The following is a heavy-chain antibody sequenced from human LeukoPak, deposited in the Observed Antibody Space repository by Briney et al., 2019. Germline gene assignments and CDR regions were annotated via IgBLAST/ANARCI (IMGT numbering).Heavy chain of an antibody. D-gene: IGHD6-19*01. V-gene: IGHV1-18*01. CDR3: ARDPSNTSGRYAYFDY. CDR1: VFTFNRYG. Sequence: ASVKVSCKASVFTFNRYGISWVRQAPRQGLEWMGWISAYNGDTNYAQKFQGRVTMTTDTSTSTAYMEVRSLISDDTAVYYCARDPSNTSGRYAYFDYWGQGTLVTVSS. J-gene: IGHJ4*02. CDR2: ISAYNGDT.